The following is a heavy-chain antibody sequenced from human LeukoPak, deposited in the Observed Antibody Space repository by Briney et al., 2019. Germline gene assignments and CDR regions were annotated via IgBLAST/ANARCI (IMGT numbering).Heavy chain of an antibody. Sequence: SETLSLTCTVSGGSISSYYWSWIRQPPGKGLEWIGYIYYSGSTNCNPSLKSRVTISVDTSKNQFSLKLSSVTAADTAVYYCARTHYDILTGYPYYFDYWGQGTLVTVSS. CDR1: GGSISSYY. D-gene: IGHD3-9*01. J-gene: IGHJ4*02. CDR2: IYYSGST. CDR3: ARTHYDILTGYPYYFDY. V-gene: IGHV4-59*01.